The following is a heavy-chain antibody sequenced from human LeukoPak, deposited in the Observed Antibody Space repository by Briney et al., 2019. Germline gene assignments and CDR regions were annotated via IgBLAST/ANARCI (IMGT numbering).Heavy chain of an antibody. J-gene: IGHJ5*02. CDR2: IIPIFGTA. CDR3: ARDRDSHTKFNWFDP. D-gene: IGHD2-21*01. Sequence: GASVKVSCKASGGTFSSYAISWVRQAPGQGLEWMGGIIPIFGTANYAQQFQGRVTITADESTSTAYMELSSLRSEDTAVYYCARDRDSHTKFNWFDPWGQGTLVTVSS. V-gene: IGHV1-69*13. CDR1: GGTFSSYA.